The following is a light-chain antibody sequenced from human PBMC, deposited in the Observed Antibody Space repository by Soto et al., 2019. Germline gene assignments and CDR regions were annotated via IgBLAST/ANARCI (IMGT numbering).Light chain of an antibody. V-gene: IGLV2-14*01. Sequence: QSALTQPASVSGSPGQSITNSCTGTSSDVGGYNYVSWYQQHPGKAPKLMIYDVSNRPSGVSNRFSGSKSGNTASLTISGLQAEDEADYYCSSYTSSRTVVFGGGTKLTVL. CDR2: DVS. CDR1: SSDVGGYNY. CDR3: SSYTSSRTVV. J-gene: IGLJ2*01.